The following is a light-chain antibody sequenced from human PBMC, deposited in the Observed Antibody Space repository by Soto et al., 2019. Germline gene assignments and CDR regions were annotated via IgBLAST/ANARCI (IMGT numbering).Light chain of an antibody. CDR3: KQSKSFPLT. CDR2: ATS. V-gene: IGKV1-12*01. J-gene: IGKJ4*01. CDR1: QDLDRW. Sequence: DIQMTQSPASLSASVGDRVTITCRASQDLDRWLAWYQQKPGEAPKVLIFATSSLQSGLPSRFSGGGSVTDFSLTISSLQPEDFATYYCKQSKSFPLTFGGGTKVEIK.